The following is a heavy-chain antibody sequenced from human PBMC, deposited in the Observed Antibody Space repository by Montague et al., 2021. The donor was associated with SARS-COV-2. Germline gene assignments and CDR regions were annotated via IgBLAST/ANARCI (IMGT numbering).Heavy chain of an antibody. CDR3: TRQFYDILTGYFPFFFDN. J-gene: IGHJ4*02. CDR2: IPYRGST. CDR1: GASISSKTYY. Sequence: SETLSLTCSVSGASISSKTYYWAWIRQPPGKELEWIGSIPYRGSTFHNPSLKSRVTLSVDTSKNQFSLKLSSLSASDTAVYYCTRQFYDILTGYFPFFFDNWGQGTLVTVSS. D-gene: IGHD3-9*01. V-gene: IGHV4-39*01.